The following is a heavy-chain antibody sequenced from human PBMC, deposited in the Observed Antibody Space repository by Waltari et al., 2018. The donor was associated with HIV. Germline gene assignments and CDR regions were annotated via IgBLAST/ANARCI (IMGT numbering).Heavy chain of an antibody. Sequence: QVQLQASGPGLVKSSQTLSLTCTVSGGPISSSTYYWSWIRRPPGKGLEWIGRVLLSGSTNYNPSLKSRISMSIDPSKNQFSLNLRSVTAEDTATYFCARRYCGRACNDFYYFDLWGRGTLVTVSS. D-gene: IGHD2-21*01. CDR1: GGPISSSTYY. V-gene: IGHV4-61*02. J-gene: IGHJ2*01. CDR3: ARRYCGRACNDFYYFDL. CDR2: VLLSGST.